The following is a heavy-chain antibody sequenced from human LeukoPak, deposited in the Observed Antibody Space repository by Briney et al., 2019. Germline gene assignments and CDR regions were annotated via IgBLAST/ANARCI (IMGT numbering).Heavy chain of an antibody. CDR2: IYPGDSDT. Sequence: GESLKISCKGSGYSFTSYWIGWVRQLPGKGLEWMGIIYPGDSDTRYSPSFQGQVTISADKSISTAYLQWSSLKVSDTAMYYCAGLRFLCSGGSCYRVSWFDPWGEGTLVTVSS. CDR3: AGLRFLCSGGSCYRVSWFDP. V-gene: IGHV5-51*01. CDR1: GYSFTSYW. D-gene: IGHD2-15*01. J-gene: IGHJ5*02.